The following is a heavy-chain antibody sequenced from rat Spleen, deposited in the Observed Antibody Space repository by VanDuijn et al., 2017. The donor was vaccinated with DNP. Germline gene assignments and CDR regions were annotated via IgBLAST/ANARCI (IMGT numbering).Heavy chain of an antibody. V-gene: IGHV5-27*01. CDR1: GFTFSDYD. CDR3: ARPDYYFGSYPFF. CDR2: MSPTTRSS. J-gene: IGHJ1*01. D-gene: IGHD1-12*02. Sequence: EVRLVESGGGLVQPGRSLKLSCAASGFTFSDYDMAWVRQAPTKGLEWVACMSPTTRSSYYRDSVKGRFTVSRDDAKSTLYLQMDRLRSEDTATYYCARPDYYFGSYPFFWGPGTMVTVSS.